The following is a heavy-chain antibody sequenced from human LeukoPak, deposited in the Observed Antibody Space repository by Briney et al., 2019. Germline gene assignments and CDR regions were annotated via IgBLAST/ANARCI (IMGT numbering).Heavy chain of an antibody. J-gene: IGHJ4*02. Sequence: GASVKVSCKASGYTFTSYYIHWVRQAPGQGLEWMGMINPSGGSTSYAQKFQGRVTMTRDTSTSIVYMELSSLRSEYTAVYYCARDGSGSTPLDYFDYWGQGTLVTVSS. CDR2: INPSGGST. CDR1: GYTFTSYY. D-gene: IGHD3-10*01. CDR3: ARDGSGSTPLDYFDY. V-gene: IGHV1-46*01.